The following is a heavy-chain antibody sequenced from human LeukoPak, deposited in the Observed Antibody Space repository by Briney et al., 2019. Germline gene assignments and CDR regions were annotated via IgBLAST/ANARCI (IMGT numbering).Heavy chain of an antibody. CDR2: IKKDGSEK. J-gene: IGHJ4*02. Sequence: GGSLRLSCAGSGFRFGSYWLNWVRQAPGKGLEWVANIKKDGSEKYYVDSVKGRFTISRDNAKTSLYLQMNSLRAEDTAVYYCARDLSGVTGYTYGRGIDYWGQGTLVTVSS. D-gene: IGHD5-18*01. CDR3: ARDLSGVTGYTYGRGIDY. V-gene: IGHV3-7*01. CDR1: GFRFGSYW.